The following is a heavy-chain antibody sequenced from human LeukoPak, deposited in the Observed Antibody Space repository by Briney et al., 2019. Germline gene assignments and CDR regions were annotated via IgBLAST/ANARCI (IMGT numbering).Heavy chain of an antibody. D-gene: IGHD5-18*01. CDR2: ISYDGSNK. J-gene: IGHJ6*02. V-gene: IGHV3-30-3*01. CDR3: ARDRQRNGGYSYGNYYYYGMDV. CDR1: GFSFITYW. Sequence: GGSLRLSCVASGFSFITYWMSWVRQAPGKGLEWVAVISYDGSNKYYADSVKGRFTVSRDNSKNTLYLQMNSLRAEDTAVYYCARDRQRNGGYSYGNYYYYGMDVWGQGTTVTVSS.